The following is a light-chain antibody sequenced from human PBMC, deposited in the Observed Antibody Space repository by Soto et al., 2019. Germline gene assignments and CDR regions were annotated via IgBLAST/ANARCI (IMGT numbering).Light chain of an antibody. CDR2: DTS. J-gene: IGKJ5*01. V-gene: IGKV3-15*01. Sequence: ETVMTQSPATLSLSPGERATLSCRASQSVSSKLVWYKQKPGQAPRLLIYDTSTRATGFPARFSGSGSGTEFTLTITSLQSEDFEIYYCQHRATWPITFGQGTRLEIK. CDR3: QHRATWPIT. CDR1: QSVSSK.